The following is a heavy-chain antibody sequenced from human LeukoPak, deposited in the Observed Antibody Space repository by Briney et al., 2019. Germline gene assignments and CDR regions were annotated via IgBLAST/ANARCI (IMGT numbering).Heavy chain of an antibody. CDR2: INSDGSST. CDR3: ARGPYYCDSSGPEDAFDI. D-gene: IGHD3-22*01. V-gene: IGHV3-74*01. Sequence: PAGGSLRLSCAASGFTFSSYWMHWVRQAPGKGLVWVSRINSDGSSTSYADSVKGRFTISRDNAKNTLYLQMNSLRAEDTAVYYCARGPYYCDSSGPEDAFDIWGQGTMVTVSS. J-gene: IGHJ3*02. CDR1: GFTFSSYW.